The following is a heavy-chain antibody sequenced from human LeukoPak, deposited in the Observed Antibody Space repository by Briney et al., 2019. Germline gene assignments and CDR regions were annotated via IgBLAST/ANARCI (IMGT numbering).Heavy chain of an antibody. V-gene: IGHV4-31*03. D-gene: IGHD4-11*01. CDR3: ARAPKGMTTVRYYYYYYMDV. J-gene: IGHJ6*03. Sequence: SQTLSLTCTVSGGSISSGDYYWTWIRQHPGKGLEWIGYIYYTGSSFYNPSLKSRVTMSVDTSKNQFSLKLSSVTAADTAVYYCARAPKGMTTVRYYYYYYMDVWGKGTTVTVSS. CDR1: GGSISSGDYY. CDR2: IYYTGSS.